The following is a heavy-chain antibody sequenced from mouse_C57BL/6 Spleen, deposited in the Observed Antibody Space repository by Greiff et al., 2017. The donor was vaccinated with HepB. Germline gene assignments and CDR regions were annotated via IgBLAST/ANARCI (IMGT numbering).Heavy chain of an antibody. CDR1: GYAFTNYL. CDR2: INPGSGGT. Sequence: VQLQQSGAELVRPGTSVKVSCKASGYAFTNYLIEWVKQRPGQGLEWIGVINPGSGGTNYNEKFKGKATLTADKSSSTAYMQLSSLTSEDSAVYFCARSRTAMDYWGQGTSVTVSS. CDR3: ARSRTAMDY. J-gene: IGHJ4*01. V-gene: IGHV1-54*01.